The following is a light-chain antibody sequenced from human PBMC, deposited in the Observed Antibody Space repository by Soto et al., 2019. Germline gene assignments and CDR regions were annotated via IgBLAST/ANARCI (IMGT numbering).Light chain of an antibody. V-gene: IGKV3-20*01. J-gene: IGKJ2*01. CDR3: QQYSSPPPYT. CDR1: QSVSNNY. Sequence: EVVLTQSPGTLSLSPGERATLSCRASQSVSNNYLAWYQQKPGQGPRLLIFGSSDRATGNPDRFSGSGSGTDFTLTISRLEPEDFAVYYCQQYSSPPPYTFGQGTKLEIK. CDR2: GSS.